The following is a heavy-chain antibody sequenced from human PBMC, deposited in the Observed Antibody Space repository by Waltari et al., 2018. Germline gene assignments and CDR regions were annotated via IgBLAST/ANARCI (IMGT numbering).Heavy chain of an antibody. D-gene: IGHD2-21*02. CDR2: IKKDGSEK. Sequence: EVQLVASGGGLVQPGGSLRLSCSGSGFTFTNHWMSWVRQAPGKGPEWVASIKKDGSEKYYVDSMKGRFTISRDNAKNSLSLQMDSLRAEDTAVYFCARGVTTVEYWGQGTLVTVSS. CDR3: ARGVTTVEY. J-gene: IGHJ4*02. V-gene: IGHV3-7*04. CDR1: GFTFTNHW.